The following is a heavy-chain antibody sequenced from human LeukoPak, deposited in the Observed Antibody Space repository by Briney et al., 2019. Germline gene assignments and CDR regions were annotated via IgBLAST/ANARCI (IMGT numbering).Heavy chain of an antibody. V-gene: IGHV3-48*04. Sequence: GGSLRLSCGASGFTFSSYRMNWVRQAPGKGLEWVSYISSSSSTIYYADSVKGRFTISRDNAKNSLYLQMNSLRAEDTAVYYCARTRGVWELLRGPNFHYWGQGTLVTVSS. CDR3: ARTRGVWELLRGPNFHY. CDR1: GFTFSSYR. J-gene: IGHJ4*02. CDR2: ISSSSSTI. D-gene: IGHD1-26*01.